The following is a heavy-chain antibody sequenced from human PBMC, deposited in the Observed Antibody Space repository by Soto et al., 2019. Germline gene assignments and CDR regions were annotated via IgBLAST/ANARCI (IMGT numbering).Heavy chain of an antibody. CDR2: IKSKTDGGTT. V-gene: IGHV3-15*01. Sequence: EVQLVESGGGLVKPGGSLRLSCAASGFTFSNAWMSWVRQAPGKGLEWVGRIKSKTDGGTTDYAAPVKGRFTISRDDSKNTLYLQMNSLKTGDTAVYYCTTYCTNGVCSYYYYYMDVWGKGTTVTVSS. CDR1: GFTFSNAW. CDR3: TTYCTNGVCSYYYYYMDV. J-gene: IGHJ6*03. D-gene: IGHD2-8*01.